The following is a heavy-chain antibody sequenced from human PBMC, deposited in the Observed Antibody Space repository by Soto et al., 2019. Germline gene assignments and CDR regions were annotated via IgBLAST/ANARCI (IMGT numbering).Heavy chain of an antibody. CDR1: GFTFSSYW. J-gene: IGHJ4*02. CDR3: ARDSEPLWTPALDY. V-gene: IGHV3-7*01. Sequence: LRLSCAASGFTFSSYWMSWVRQAPGKRLEWVANIKQDGSEKYYVDSVKGRFTISRDNAKNLLYLQMNSLRAEDTAVYYCARDSEPLWTPALDYWGQGAMVPVSP. CDR2: IKQDGSEK. D-gene: IGHD2-2*01.